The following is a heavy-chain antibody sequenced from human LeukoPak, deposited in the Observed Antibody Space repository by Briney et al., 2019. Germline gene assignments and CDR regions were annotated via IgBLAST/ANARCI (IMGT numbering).Heavy chain of an antibody. D-gene: IGHD6-25*01. CDR1: GYTFTGYY. J-gene: IGHJ6*02. V-gene: IGHV1-2*02. CDR3: ARHHVIAANRIGLYYYGMDV. CDR2: INPNSGGT. Sequence: ASVKVSCKASGYTFTGYYMHWVRQAPGRGLEWMGWINPNSGGTNYAQKFQGRVTMTRDTSISTAYMELSRLRSDDTAVYYCARHHVIAANRIGLYYYGMDVWGQGTTVTVSS.